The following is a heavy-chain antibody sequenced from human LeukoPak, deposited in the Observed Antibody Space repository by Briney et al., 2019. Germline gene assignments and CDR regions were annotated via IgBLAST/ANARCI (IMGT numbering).Heavy chain of an antibody. CDR1: GGSVSSGSYY. CDR3: ARSGSRVLPAAI. Sequence: SETLSPTCTVSGGSVSSGSYYWSWIRQPPGKGLEWIGYIYYSGSTNYNPSLKSRVTISVDTSKNQFSLKLSSVTAADTAVYYCARSGSRVLPAAIWGQGTLVTVSS. V-gene: IGHV4-61*01. CDR2: IYYSGST. J-gene: IGHJ4*02. D-gene: IGHD2-2*01.